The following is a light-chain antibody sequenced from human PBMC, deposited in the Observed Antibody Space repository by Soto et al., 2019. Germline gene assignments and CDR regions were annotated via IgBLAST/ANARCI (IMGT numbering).Light chain of an antibody. CDR3: QQYHNLWT. CDR1: QSVGRN. CDR2: DAS. Sequence: EIVMTQSPGTLSVSPGERATLSCRASQSVGRNLAWYQQTPGQAPRLLIYDASTRATGIPARFSGSGSGTEFTLTITSLQSEDFALYYCQQYHNLWTFGRGTKVDIK. V-gene: IGKV3-15*01. J-gene: IGKJ1*01.